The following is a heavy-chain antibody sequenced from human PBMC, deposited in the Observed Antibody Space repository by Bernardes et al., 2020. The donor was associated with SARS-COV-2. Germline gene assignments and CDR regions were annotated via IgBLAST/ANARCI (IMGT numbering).Heavy chain of an antibody. J-gene: IGHJ3*02. CDR2: ISTSGTTI. Sequence: GSLRLSCAASGFTFSSYEMNWVRQAPGKGLEWVSYISTSGTTIYYADSVKGRFTISRDNAGNSLYMQMNSLRADDTAVYYCARDGGCRASHTWAAIEDSFDIWGQGTMVSVSS. CDR1: GFTFSSYE. CDR3: ARDGGCRASHTWAAIEDSFDI. V-gene: IGHV3-48*03. D-gene: IGHD5-12*01.